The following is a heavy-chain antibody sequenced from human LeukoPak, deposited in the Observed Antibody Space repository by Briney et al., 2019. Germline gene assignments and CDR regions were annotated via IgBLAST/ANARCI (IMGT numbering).Heavy chain of an antibody. Sequence: ASVKVSCKASGGTFSSYAISWVRQAPGQGLEWMGRIIPILGIANYAQKFQGRVTITADKSTSTAYMELSSLRSEDTAVYYCARGLPSAVAGLDYWGQGTLVTVSS. J-gene: IGHJ4*02. V-gene: IGHV1-69*04. CDR1: GGTFSSYA. CDR3: ARGLPSAVAGLDY. D-gene: IGHD6-19*01. CDR2: IIPILGIA.